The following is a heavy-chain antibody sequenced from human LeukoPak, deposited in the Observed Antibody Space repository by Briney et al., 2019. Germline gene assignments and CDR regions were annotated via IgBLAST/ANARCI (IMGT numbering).Heavy chain of an antibody. CDR3: AKDWQRQTTVTIYYYYYGMDV. D-gene: IGHD4-17*01. V-gene: IGHV3-30*18. J-gene: IGHJ6*02. CDR2: ISYDGSNK. CDR1: GFTFSNYG. Sequence: GGSLRLSCAASGFTFSNYGMHWVRQAPGKGLEWVAVISYDGSNKYYADSVKGRFTISRDNSKNTLYLQMKSLRAEDTAVYYCAKDWQRQTTVTIYYYYYGMDVWGQGTTVTVSS.